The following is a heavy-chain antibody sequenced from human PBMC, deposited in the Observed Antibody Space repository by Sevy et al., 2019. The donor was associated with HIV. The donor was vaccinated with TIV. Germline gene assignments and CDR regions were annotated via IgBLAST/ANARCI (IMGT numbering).Heavy chain of an antibody. CDR3: ARVGYCRGGTCFSGFYYAMDV. J-gene: IGHJ6*02. CDR1: GFTLTNEF. V-gene: IGHV3-53*01. CDR2: VYSGGAT. Sequence: GGSLRLSCAVSGFTLTNEFFSWVRQAPGKGLEWVAVVYSGGATYYADSVKGGFTILRDKSKGTLYLQMKSLRAEDTAGYYCARVGYCRGGTCFSGFYYAMDVWGQGTTVTVSS. D-gene: IGHD2-15*01.